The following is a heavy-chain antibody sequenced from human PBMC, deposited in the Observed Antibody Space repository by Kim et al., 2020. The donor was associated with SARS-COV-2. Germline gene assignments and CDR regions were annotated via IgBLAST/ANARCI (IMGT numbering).Heavy chain of an antibody. V-gene: IGHV1-69*04. CDR3: ARGEGIAVAGTADY. J-gene: IGHJ4*02. D-gene: IGHD6-19*01. Sequence: AQKFQGRVTITADKSTSTAYMELSSLRSEDTAVYYCARGEGIAVAGTADYWGQGTLVTVSS.